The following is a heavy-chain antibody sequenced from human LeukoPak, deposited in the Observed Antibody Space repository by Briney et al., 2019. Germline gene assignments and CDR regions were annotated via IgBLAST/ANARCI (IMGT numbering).Heavy chain of an antibody. CDR2: INHSGST. CDR3: TSQMGAFDY. D-gene: IGHD3-16*01. Sequence: TSETLSLTCAVYGGSFSGYYWSWIRQPPGKGLEWIGEINHSGSTNYNPSLKSRVTISVDTSKNQFSLKLSSVTAADTALYYCTSQMGAFDYWXXGTLVTVSS. J-gene: IGHJ4*01. V-gene: IGHV4-34*01. CDR1: GGSFSGYY.